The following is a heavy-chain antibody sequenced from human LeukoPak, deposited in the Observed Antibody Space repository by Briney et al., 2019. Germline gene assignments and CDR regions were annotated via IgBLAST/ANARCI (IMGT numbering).Heavy chain of an antibody. CDR3: ARDRGGLRYFDWLLYENYYFVY. V-gene: IGHV3-74*01. Sequence: GGSLRLSCAASGFTFSSYWMHWVRQAPGKGLVWVSRINSDGSSTSYADSVKGRFTISRDNAKNTLYLQMNSLRAEDTAVYYCARDRGGLRYFDWLLYENYYFVYWGQGTLVTVSS. CDR1: GFTFSSYW. D-gene: IGHD3-9*01. CDR2: INSDGSST. J-gene: IGHJ4*02.